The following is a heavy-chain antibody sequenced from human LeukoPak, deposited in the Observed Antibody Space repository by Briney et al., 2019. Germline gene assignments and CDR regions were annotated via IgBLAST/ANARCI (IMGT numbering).Heavy chain of an antibody. V-gene: IGHV4-39*07. J-gene: IGHJ4*02. CDR3: ARMSRAFDY. Sequence: SETLSLTCTVSGGSISSGGYYWGWIRQPPGKGLEWIGSIYYSGSTYYNPSLKSRVTISVDTSKNQFSLKLSSVTAADTAVYYCARMSRAFDYWGQGTLVTVSS. CDR1: GGSISSGGYY. CDR2: IYYSGST. D-gene: IGHD5/OR15-5a*01.